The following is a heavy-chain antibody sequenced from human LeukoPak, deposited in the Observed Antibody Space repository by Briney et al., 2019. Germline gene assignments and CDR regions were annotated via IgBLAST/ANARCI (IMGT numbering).Heavy chain of an antibody. CDR2: IYYSGTT. CDR1: GGSISSVNYY. J-gene: IGHJ6*03. D-gene: IGHD6-13*01. Sequence: PSETLSLTCTVSGGSISSVNYYWGWIRQPPGTGLEWIGSIYYSGTTYYNPSLKSRVTISVDTSKNQFSLKLSSVTAADTAVYYCARADYSSTWSHDYYYMDVWGKGTTVTVSS. V-gene: IGHV4-39*07. CDR3: ARADYSSTWSHDYYYMDV.